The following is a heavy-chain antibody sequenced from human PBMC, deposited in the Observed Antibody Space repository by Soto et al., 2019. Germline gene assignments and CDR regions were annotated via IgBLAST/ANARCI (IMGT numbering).Heavy chain of an antibody. Sequence: SVKVSCKASGGTFSSCAISWVRQAPGQGLEWMGGIIPIFGTANYAQKFQGRVTITADESTSTAYMELSSLRSEDTAVYYCARLPGYCSSTSCPNDYYYYGMDVWGQGTTVTVSS. CDR1: GGTFSSCA. J-gene: IGHJ6*02. CDR3: ARLPGYCSSTSCPNDYYYYGMDV. CDR2: IIPIFGTA. V-gene: IGHV1-69*13. D-gene: IGHD2-2*01.